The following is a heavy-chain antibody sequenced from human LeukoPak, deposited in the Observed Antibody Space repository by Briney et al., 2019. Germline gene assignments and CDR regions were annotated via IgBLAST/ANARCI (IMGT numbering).Heavy chain of an antibody. V-gene: IGHV4-39*07. CDR1: GGSISSSSYY. CDR3: ARGGAYDYVWGSYRHTYYFDY. J-gene: IGHJ4*02. D-gene: IGHD3-16*02. CDR2: INYSRNP. Sequence: SETLSLTCTVSGGSISSSSYYWGWIRQPPGKGLEWIGNINYSRNPNYNPSLKSRVTISVDTSKNQFSLKLSSVTAADTAVYYCARGGAYDYVWGSYRHTYYFDYWGQGTLVTVSS.